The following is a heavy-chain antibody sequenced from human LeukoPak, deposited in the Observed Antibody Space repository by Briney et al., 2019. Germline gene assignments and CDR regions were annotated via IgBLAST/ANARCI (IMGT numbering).Heavy chain of an antibody. Sequence: GGSLRLSCAASGFTFSSYSMNWVRQAPGEGLEWVSVIYSGGSTYYADSVKGRFTISRDNSKNTLYLQMNSLRAEDTAVYYCARGPNTGSYLGGQGTLVTVSS. CDR1: GFTFSSYS. J-gene: IGHJ4*02. D-gene: IGHD1-26*01. CDR2: IYSGGST. V-gene: IGHV3-66*01. CDR3: ARGPNTGSYL.